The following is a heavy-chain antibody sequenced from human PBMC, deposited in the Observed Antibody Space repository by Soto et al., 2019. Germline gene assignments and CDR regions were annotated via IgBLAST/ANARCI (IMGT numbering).Heavy chain of an antibody. D-gene: IGHD6-13*01. J-gene: IGHJ3*01. CDR2: ISNDGSDK. CDR3: AKDQARAASHGID. Sequence: QVQLVESGGGVVQPGRSLRLSCAASGFTFNNYGMHWARQAPGKGLEWVAAISNDGSDKYYADSVKGRITISRDNSKNTVFLQMSSLRAEDTAVYYCAKDQARAASHGIDWGQGTMVTVSS. V-gene: IGHV3-30*18. CDR1: GFTFNNYG.